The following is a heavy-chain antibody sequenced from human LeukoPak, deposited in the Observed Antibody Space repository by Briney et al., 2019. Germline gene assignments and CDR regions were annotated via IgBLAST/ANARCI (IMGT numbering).Heavy chain of an antibody. CDR1: GYTFTSYA. J-gene: IGHJ4*02. V-gene: IGHV1-18*01. CDR2: ISAYSGNT. CDR3: ARVEEVRGGITSFDY. Sequence: GASVKDSCKASGYTFTSYAISWVRQAPGQGLEGMGWISAYSGNTKYEQKIQGRVTVTTDTSTSTAHMELRSLTSDDTAIYYCARVEEVRGGITSFDYWGQGTLVTVSS. D-gene: IGHD3-10*01.